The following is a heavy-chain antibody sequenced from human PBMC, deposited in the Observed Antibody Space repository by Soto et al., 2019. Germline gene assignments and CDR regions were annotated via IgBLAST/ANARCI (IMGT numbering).Heavy chain of an antibody. J-gene: IGHJ4*02. V-gene: IGHV1-8*01. CDR2: VNPNNGDT. Sequence: QVQLVQSGAELKKHGASVKVSCKASGYTFSNYDMNWVRHATGQGPEWIGWVNPNNGDTGYAQKFQGRVTLTTDISTTTAYMELTSLRSEDTAIYYCAKVSRKGSAIDFDYCGQGTMITVSS. D-gene: IGHD3-10*01. CDR3: AKVSRKGSAIDFDY. CDR1: GYTFSNYD.